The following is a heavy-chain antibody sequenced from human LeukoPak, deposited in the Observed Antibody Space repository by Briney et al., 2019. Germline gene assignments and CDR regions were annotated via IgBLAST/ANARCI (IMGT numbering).Heavy chain of an antibody. CDR2: ISGYNGNT. D-gene: IGHD4-17*01. V-gene: IGHV1-18*01. Sequence: GASVKVSCKASGYTFTSNGISWVRQAPGQGLEWMGWISGYNGNTNYAQKLQGRVTMTTDTSTSTAYMELRSLRSDDTAVYFCARESSTTVTTTGDIYYGMDVWGQGTTVTVSS. CDR3: ARESSTTVTTTGDIYYGMDV. CDR1: GYTFTSNG. J-gene: IGHJ6*02.